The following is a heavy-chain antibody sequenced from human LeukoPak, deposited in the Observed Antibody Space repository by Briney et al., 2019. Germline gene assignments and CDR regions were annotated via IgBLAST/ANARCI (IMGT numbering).Heavy chain of an antibody. J-gene: IGHJ6*02. CDR3: AREGSSSWYVGEDYYYYAMDV. V-gene: IGHV3-48*04. CDR1: GLTFSSYS. Sequence: PGGSLRLSCAASGLTFSSYSMNWVRQAPGKGLEWVSYISSSSSTIYYADSVKGRFTISRDNAKNSLYLQMNSLRAEDTAVYYCAREGSSSWYVGEDYYYYAMDVWGQGTTVTVSS. CDR2: ISSSSSTI. D-gene: IGHD6-13*01.